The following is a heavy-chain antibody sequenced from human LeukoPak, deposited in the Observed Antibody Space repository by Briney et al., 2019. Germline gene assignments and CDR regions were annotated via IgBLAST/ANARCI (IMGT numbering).Heavy chain of an antibody. CDR2: IIPIFGTA. J-gene: IGHJ4*02. CDR1: GGTFSSYA. D-gene: IGHD6-13*01. Sequence: ASVTVSCKASGGTFSSYAISWVRQAPGQGLEWMGGIIPIFGTANYAQKFQGRVTITADESTSTAYMELSSLRSEDTAVYYCATVPPPGYSSSWQWYWGQGTLVTVSS. CDR3: ATVPPPGYSSSWQWY. V-gene: IGHV1-69*13.